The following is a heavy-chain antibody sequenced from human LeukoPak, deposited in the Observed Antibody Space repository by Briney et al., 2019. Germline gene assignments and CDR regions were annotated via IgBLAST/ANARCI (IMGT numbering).Heavy chain of an antibody. D-gene: IGHD4-17*01. J-gene: IGHJ3*02. CDR3: ATVYDDYEAFDI. CDR2: IPYDGNNK. CDR1: GFTFSNYG. V-gene: IGHV3-30*03. Sequence: GRSLRLSCAASGFTFSNYGIHWVRQAPGKGLEWVAVIPYDGNNKYYADSVKGRFTISRDNSKNTLYLQVNSLRPEDTAVYYCATVYDDYEAFDIWGQGTMVTVSS.